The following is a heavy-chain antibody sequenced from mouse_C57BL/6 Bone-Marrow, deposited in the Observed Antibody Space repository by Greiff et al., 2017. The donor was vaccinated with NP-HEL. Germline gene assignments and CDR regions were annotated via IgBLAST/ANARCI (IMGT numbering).Heavy chain of an antibody. CDR2: INPSNGGT. J-gene: IGHJ2*01. V-gene: IGHV1-53*01. CDR1: GYTFTSYW. Sequence: VQLQQPGTELVKPGASVKLSCKASGYTFTSYWMHWVKQRPGQGLEWIGNINPSNGGTNYNEKFKSKATLTVDKSSSTAYTQLSSLTSEDSAVYYCARPSIYYDYDGYFDYWGKGTTLTVSS. D-gene: IGHD2-4*01. CDR3: ARPSIYYDYDGYFDY.